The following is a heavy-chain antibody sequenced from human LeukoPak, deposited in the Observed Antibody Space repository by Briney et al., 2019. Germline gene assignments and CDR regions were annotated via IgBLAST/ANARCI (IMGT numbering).Heavy chain of an antibody. CDR2: ISYDGSNK. Sequence: PGGSLRLSCAASGFTFDDYAMHWVRQAPGKGLEWVAVISYDGSNKYYADSVKGRFTISRDNSKNTLYLQMNSLRAEDTAVYYCAREKECFDYWGQGTLVTVSS. CDR3: AREKECFDY. J-gene: IGHJ4*02. D-gene: IGHD3-3*01. CDR1: GFTFDDYA. V-gene: IGHV3-30*04.